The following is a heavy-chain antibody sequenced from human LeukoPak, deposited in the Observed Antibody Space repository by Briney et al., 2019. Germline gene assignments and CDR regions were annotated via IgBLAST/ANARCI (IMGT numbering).Heavy chain of an antibody. V-gene: IGHV3-7*01. Sequence: GGSLRLSCAASGFSFNSDWMDWVRQAPGKGLEWVANIKHDESEKNYLDSVKGRFTISRDNAQNSLYLQMNGLRIEDTAVYYCTRRLDDWGQGTLVTVSS. CDR3: TRRLDD. J-gene: IGHJ4*02. CDR2: IKHDESEK. D-gene: IGHD3-16*01. CDR1: GFSFNSDW.